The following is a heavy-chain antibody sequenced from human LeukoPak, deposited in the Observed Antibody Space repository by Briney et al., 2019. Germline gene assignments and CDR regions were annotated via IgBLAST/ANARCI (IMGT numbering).Heavy chain of an antibody. Sequence: GGSLRLSCAASGFTFSSYAMHWVRQAPGKGLEWVAVISYDGSNKYYADSVKGRFTISRDNSKNTLYLQMNSLRAEDTAVYYCARDGKIFGVVIIPFDYWGQGTLVTVSS. CDR3: ARDGKIFGVVIIPFDY. D-gene: IGHD3-3*01. V-gene: IGHV3-30-3*01. CDR2: ISYDGSNK. CDR1: GFTFSSYA. J-gene: IGHJ4*02.